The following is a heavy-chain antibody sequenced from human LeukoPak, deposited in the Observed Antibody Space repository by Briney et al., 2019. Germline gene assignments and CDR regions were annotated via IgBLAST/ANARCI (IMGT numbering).Heavy chain of an antibody. J-gene: IGHJ4*02. D-gene: IGHD1-26*01. V-gene: IGHV3-30*02. CDR3: ASSGSYAYYVLFDY. Sequence: PGGSLRLSCAASGFTFSTYWMSWVRQAPGKGLEWVAFIRYDGSNKYYADSVKGRVTISRYNSKNTLYLQMNSLRAEDTAVYYCASSGSYAYYVLFDYWGQGTLVTVSS. CDR2: IRYDGSNK. CDR1: GFTFSTYW.